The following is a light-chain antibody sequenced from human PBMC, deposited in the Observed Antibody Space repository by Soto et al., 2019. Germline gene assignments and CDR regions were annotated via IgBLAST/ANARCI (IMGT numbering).Light chain of an antibody. V-gene: IGLV2-14*03. CDR1: SSDVGGYNY. CDR3: NSYTSGTTLV. CDR2: DVS. Sequence: QSALTQPASVSGSPGQSITIPCTGTSSDVGGYNYVSWYQQHPGKAPKLMIYDVSNRPSGVSNRFSGSKSGNTASLTISGLQAEDEADYYCNSYTSGTTLVFGTGTKLTVL. J-gene: IGLJ1*01.